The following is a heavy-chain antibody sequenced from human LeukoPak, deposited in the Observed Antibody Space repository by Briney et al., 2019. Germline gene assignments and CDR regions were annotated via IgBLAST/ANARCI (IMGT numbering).Heavy chain of an antibody. J-gene: IGHJ4*02. Sequence: PSETLSLTCTVSGGSISSSSYYWGWIRQPPGKGLEWIGSIYYSGSTYYNPSLKSRVTISVDTSKNQFSLKLSSVTAADTAVYYCARHLTYYDFWSGSTAPPYFDYWGQGTLVTVSS. CDR3: ARHLTYYDFWSGSTAPPYFDY. CDR1: GGSISSSSYY. D-gene: IGHD3-3*01. CDR2: IYYSGST. V-gene: IGHV4-39*01.